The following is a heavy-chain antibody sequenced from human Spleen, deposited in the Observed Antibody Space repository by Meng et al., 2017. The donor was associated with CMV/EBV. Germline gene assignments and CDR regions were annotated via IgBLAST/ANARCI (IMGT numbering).Heavy chain of an antibody. CDR2: ISYSGRT. D-gene: IGHD3-22*01. Sequence: SETLSLTCTVSGVSMSSGDYYWSWIRQPPGKGLEWLGDISYSGRTYYNPSLKSRLTMSVDTSKNLFSLNLGSLTPADTAVYSCARRRNYYDTGGLLRNYWYFDVWGRGTLVTVSS. CDR3: ARRRNYYDTGGLLRNYWYFDV. CDR1: GVSMSSGDYY. J-gene: IGHJ2*01. V-gene: IGHV4-30-4*08.